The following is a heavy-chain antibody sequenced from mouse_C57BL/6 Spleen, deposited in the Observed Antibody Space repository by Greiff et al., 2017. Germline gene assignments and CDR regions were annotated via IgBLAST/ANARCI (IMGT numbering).Heavy chain of an antibody. J-gene: IGHJ1*03. V-gene: IGHV1-4*01. CDR3: ARDDYYGSSYRYFDV. CDR1: GYTFTSYT. D-gene: IGHD1-1*01. CDR2: INPSSGYT. Sequence: VQLKESGAELARPGASVKMSCKASGYTFTSYTMHWVKQRPGQGLEWIGYINPSSGYTKYNQKFKDKATLTADKSSSTAYMQLSSLTSEDSAVYYCARDDYYGSSYRYFDVWGTGTTVTVSS.